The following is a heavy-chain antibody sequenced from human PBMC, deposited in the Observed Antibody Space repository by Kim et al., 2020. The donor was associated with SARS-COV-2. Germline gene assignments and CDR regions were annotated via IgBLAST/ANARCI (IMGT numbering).Heavy chain of an antibody. CDR3: GRGGVPTVALDF. J-gene: IGHJ4*02. CDR2: T. V-gene: IGHV3-74*03. D-gene: IGHD3-16*01. Sequence: TTLADYVKGRFTIPRDNAKNTLYLQVTSLRVEDTAVYYCGRGGVPTVALDFWGQGTLVTVSA.